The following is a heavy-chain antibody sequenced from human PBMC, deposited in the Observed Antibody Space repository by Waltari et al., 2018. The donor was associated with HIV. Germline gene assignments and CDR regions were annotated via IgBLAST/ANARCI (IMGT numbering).Heavy chain of an antibody. CDR1: GFTFDDHA. CDR2: INWNGGTI. V-gene: IGHV3-9*01. Sequence: EVQLVESGGELVQPGRSLRLSCAASGFTFDDHAMHWVRQGPGKGLEWVSGINWNGGTIGYVASVKGRFTVSRDNAKNSLSLQMNSLRADDTAFYYCARDMGSTLTNNFDNWGQGTLVTVSS. CDR3: ARDMGSTLTNNFDN. D-gene: IGHD4-4*01. J-gene: IGHJ4*02.